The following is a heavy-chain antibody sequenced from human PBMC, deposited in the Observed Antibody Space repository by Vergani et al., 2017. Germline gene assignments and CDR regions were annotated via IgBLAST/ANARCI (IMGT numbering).Heavy chain of an antibody. CDR3: ARMGGYDEGDAFRIGYFDS. CDR2: IYYTGIT. D-gene: IGHD3-22*01. Sequence: VQLQESGPGLVKPPGTLSLTCAVSGVSIKSGIWWNWVRQPPGKGLEWIGEIYYTGITNYNSSLKSRVSMAVDTSKNQFSLNLTSVTAADTAMYYCARMGGYDEGDAFRIGYFDSWGPGILVTVSS. CDR1: GVSIKSGIW. V-gene: IGHV4-4*03. J-gene: IGHJ4*02.